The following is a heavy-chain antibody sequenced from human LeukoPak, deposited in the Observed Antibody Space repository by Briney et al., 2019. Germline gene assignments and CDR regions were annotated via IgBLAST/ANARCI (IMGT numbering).Heavy chain of an antibody. Sequence: RGSLRLSCVASGFTFDTFAMSWVRQAPGKGLEWVSGIGNTETYYSDSVKGRFTISRDNSKSTIYLHMSNLRAEDTALYYCARDGQAFNSNWDYFEYWGQGTPVTVSS. CDR2: IGNTET. CDR1: GFTFDTFA. J-gene: IGHJ4*02. V-gene: IGHV3-23*01. CDR3: ARDGQAFNSNWDYFEY. D-gene: IGHD7-27*01.